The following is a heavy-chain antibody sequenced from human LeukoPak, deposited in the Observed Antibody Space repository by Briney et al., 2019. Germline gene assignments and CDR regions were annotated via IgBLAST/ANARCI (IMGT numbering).Heavy chain of an antibody. CDR3: ARGGAARPDF. V-gene: IGHV3-7*01. CDR1: GFTFSSYG. CDR2: IKADGGEK. J-gene: IGHJ4*02. D-gene: IGHD6-6*01. Sequence: QSGGSLRLSCAASGFTFSSYGMHWVRQTPGKGLEWVAKIKADGGEKDHVASVKGRFTISRDNAKNSLYLQMNSLRVEDTAVYYCARGGAARPDFWGQGTLVTVSS.